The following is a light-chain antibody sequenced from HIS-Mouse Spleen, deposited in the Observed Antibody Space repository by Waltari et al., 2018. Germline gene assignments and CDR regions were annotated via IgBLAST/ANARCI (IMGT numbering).Light chain of an antibody. CDR1: SSNIGSNT. Sequence: QSVLTQPPSASGTPGQRVTIPCSGSSSNIGSNTGKWYQQPPGPAPKLHIYVNTRRTAGVPDRFSGSKSGTSASLAISGLQSEDEADYYCAAWDDSLNGWVFGGGTKLTVL. CDR3: AAWDDSLNGWV. J-gene: IGLJ3*02. CDR2: VNT. V-gene: IGLV1-44*01.